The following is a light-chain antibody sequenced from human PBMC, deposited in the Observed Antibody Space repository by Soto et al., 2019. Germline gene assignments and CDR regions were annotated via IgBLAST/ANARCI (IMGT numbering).Light chain of an antibody. CDR2: EVS. Sequence: QSALTQPASVSGSPGQSITISCTGTSSDVGRFNFVSWYQQHPGKTPKLMIFEVSNRPSGVSDRFSGSKSGNTASLTISGLQAEDEGDYYCSAYTTSSTQVFGTGTKLTLL. J-gene: IGLJ1*01. CDR1: SSDVGRFNF. CDR3: SAYTTSSTQV. V-gene: IGLV2-14*01.